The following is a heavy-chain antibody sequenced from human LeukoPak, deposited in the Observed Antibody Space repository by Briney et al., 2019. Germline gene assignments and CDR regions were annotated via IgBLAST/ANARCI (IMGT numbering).Heavy chain of an antibody. CDR3: AREKGGDAFDI. V-gene: IGHV4-59*12. CDR2: IYYSGST. CDR1: GGSISSYY. Sequence: PSETLSLTCTVSGGSISSYYWSWIRQPPGKGLEWIGYIYYSGSTNYNPSLKSRVTISVDTSKNQFSLKLSSVTAADTAVYYCAREKGGDAFDIWGQGTMVTVSS. J-gene: IGHJ3*02.